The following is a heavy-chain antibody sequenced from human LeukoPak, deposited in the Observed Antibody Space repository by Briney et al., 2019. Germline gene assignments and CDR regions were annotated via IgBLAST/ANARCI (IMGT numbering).Heavy chain of an antibody. CDR2: ISSSSSYI. CDR3: ARDHLYGDYFNVGYYGMDV. Sequence: GGSLRLSCAASGFTFSSYSMNWVRQAPGKGLEWVSSISSSSSYIYYADSVKGRFTISRDNAKNSLYLQMSSLRAEDTAVYYCARDHLYGDYFNVGYYGMDVWGQGTTVTVSS. J-gene: IGHJ6*02. D-gene: IGHD4-17*01. V-gene: IGHV3-21*01. CDR1: GFTFSSYS.